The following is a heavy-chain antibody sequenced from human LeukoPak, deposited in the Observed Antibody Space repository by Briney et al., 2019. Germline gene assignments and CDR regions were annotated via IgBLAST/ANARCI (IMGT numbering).Heavy chain of an antibody. CDR3: ARDVNYGDYVGNWFDP. J-gene: IGHJ5*02. V-gene: IGHV1-69*13. CDR1: GGTFSSYA. Sequence: SVKVSCKASGGTFSSYAISWVRQAPGQGLEWMGGIIPTFGTANYAQKFQGRVTITADESTSTAYMELSSLRSEDTAVYYCARDVNYGDYVGNWFDPWGQGTLVTVSS. D-gene: IGHD4-17*01. CDR2: IIPTFGTA.